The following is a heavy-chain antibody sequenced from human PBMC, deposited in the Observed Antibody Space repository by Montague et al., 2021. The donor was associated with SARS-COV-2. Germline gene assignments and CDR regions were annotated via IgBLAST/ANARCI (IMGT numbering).Heavy chain of an antibody. D-gene: IGHD5-18*01. V-gene: IGHV4-39*01. CDR1: GGSIRSSSYY. CDR3: ARREYSYGWGD. Sequence: SETLSLTCTVSGGSIRSSSYYWGWIRQPPGKGLEWTASVDYSGNTYYSRSLKSRLTISVDTSKNQFSLKLNSVTAADTALYYCARREYSYGWGDWGQGTLVTVSS. CDR2: VDYSGNT. J-gene: IGHJ4*02.